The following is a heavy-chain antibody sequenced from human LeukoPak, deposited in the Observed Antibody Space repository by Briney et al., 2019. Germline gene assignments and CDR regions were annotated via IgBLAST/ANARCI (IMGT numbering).Heavy chain of an antibody. CDR2: ISYDGSDK. CDR1: GLTFRTFG. V-gene: IGHV3-30*18. J-gene: IGHJ3*02. D-gene: IGHD2-21*02. Sequence: PGGSLRLSCAASGLTFRTFGMHWVRQAPGKGLECVAVISYDGSDKDYADSVKGRFTISRDDSKNTLYLQMNSLRAEDTAVDYCAKEGCGGDCYSLAFDIWGQGTMVTVSS. CDR3: AKEGCGGDCYSLAFDI.